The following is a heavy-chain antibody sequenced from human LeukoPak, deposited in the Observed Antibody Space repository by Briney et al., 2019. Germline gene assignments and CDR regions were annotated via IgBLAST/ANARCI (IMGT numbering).Heavy chain of an antibody. D-gene: IGHD3-9*01. CDR2: IYYSGST. J-gene: IGHJ4*02. CDR1: GGSISSYY. CDR3: ARASYYDLLSIDY. Sequence: PSETLSLTCTVSGGSISSYYWSWIRQPPGKGLEWIGYIYYSGSTNYNPSLKSRVTISVDTSKNQFSLKLSSVTAADTAVYYCARASYYDLLSIDYWGQGTLVTVSS. V-gene: IGHV4-59*08.